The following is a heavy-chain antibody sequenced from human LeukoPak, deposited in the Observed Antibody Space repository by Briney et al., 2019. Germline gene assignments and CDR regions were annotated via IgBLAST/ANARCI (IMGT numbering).Heavy chain of an antibody. Sequence: PSETLSLTCAVSGGSISSGGYSWSWIRQPPGRGLEWIGYIYHSGSTYYNPSLKSRITISVDRSKNQFSLKLSSVTAADTAVYYCARGSGTTPPFIWGQGTLVTVSS. D-gene: IGHD1-1*01. CDR1: GGSISSGGYS. J-gene: IGHJ4*02. V-gene: IGHV4-30-2*01. CDR3: ARGSGTTPPFI. CDR2: IYHSGST.